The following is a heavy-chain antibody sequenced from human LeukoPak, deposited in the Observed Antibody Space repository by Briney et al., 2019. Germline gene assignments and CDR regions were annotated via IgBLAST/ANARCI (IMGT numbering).Heavy chain of an antibody. J-gene: IGHJ4*02. V-gene: IGHV3-7*01. Sequence: SGGSLRLSCAASGSTLSLYWMTWVRQAPGKALEWVANIKQDGSAKYYVDSVRGRFTISRDNAKNSLYLQMNSLRAEDTATYYCARWDTGSYYGIGDWGQGTLVTVSS. CDR3: ARWDTGSYYGIGD. D-gene: IGHD1-26*01. CDR1: GSTLSLYW. CDR2: IKQDGSAK.